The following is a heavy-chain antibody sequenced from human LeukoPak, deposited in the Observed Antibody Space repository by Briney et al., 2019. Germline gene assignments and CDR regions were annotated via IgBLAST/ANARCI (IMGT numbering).Heavy chain of an antibody. CDR3: AKDQKAMIVVQDAFDI. Sequence: GGSLRLSCAASGFTFDDYGMSWVRQAPGKGLEWVSGINCNGGSTGYADSVKGRFTISRDNSKNTLYLQMNSLRAEDTAVYYCAKDQKAMIVVQDAFDIWGQGTMVTVSS. D-gene: IGHD3-22*01. J-gene: IGHJ3*02. CDR1: GFTFDDYG. V-gene: IGHV3-20*04. CDR2: INCNGGST.